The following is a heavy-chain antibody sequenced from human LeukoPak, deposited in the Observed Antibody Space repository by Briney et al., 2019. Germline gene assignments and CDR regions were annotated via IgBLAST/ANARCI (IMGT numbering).Heavy chain of an antibody. V-gene: IGHV4-34*01. D-gene: IGHD3-22*01. CDR3: ASAYDSSGYYYGTDAFDI. CDR2: INHSGST. Sequence: SETLSLTCAVYGGSFSGYYWSWIRQPPGKGLEWIGEINHSGSTNYNPSLKSRVTISVDTSKNQFSLKLSSVTAADTAVYYCASAYDSSGYYYGTDAFDIWGQGTMVTVSS. CDR1: GGSFSGYY. J-gene: IGHJ3*02.